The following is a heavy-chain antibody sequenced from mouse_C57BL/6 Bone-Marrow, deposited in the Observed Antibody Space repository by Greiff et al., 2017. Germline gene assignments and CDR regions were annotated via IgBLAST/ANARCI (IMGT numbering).Heavy chain of an antibody. Sequence: VQLQQPGTELVKPGASVKLSCKASGYTFNSYWMHWVKQRPGQGLEWIGKISPSNGGTNYTEKFKSKATLTVDKSSSTAYMQLSSLTSADSAVYYCARSDFFGSPFAYWVQGTLVTVSA. V-gene: IGHV1-53*01. CDR1: GYTFNSYW. D-gene: IGHD1-1*01. CDR3: ARSDFFGSPFAY. CDR2: ISPSNGGT. J-gene: IGHJ3*01.